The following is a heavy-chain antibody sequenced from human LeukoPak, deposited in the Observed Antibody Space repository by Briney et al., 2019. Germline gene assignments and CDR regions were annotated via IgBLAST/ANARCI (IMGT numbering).Heavy chain of an antibody. V-gene: IGHV1-18*01. CDR3: ARVLSEMATIQLRYYYYYYMDV. Sequence: ASVKVSCKASGYTFTSYGISWVRQAPGQGLEWMGWISAYNGNTNYAQKLQGRDTMTTDTSTSTAYMELRSLRSDDTAVYYCARVLSEMATIQLRYYYYYYMDVWGKGTTVTVSS. CDR1: GYTFTSYG. J-gene: IGHJ6*03. CDR2: ISAYNGNT. D-gene: IGHD5-24*01.